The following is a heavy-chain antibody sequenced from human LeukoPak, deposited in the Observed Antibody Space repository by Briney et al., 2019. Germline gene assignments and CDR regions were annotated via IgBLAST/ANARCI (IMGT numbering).Heavy chain of an antibody. CDR3: AKSGLRGVILEGEKDY. J-gene: IGHJ4*02. V-gene: IGHV3-23*01. Sequence: GGSLRLSCAASGFTFSSYAMSWVRQAPGKGLEWVSAISGSGGSTYYADSVKGRFTISRDNSKNTLYLQMNSLRAEDTAVYYCAKSGLRGVILEGEKDYWGQGTLVTVSS. D-gene: IGHD3-10*01. CDR2: ISGSGGST. CDR1: GFTFSSYA.